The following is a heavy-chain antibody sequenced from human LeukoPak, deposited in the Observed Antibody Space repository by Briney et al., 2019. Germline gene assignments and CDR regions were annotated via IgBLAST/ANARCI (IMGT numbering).Heavy chain of an antibody. D-gene: IGHD3-22*01. V-gene: IGHV3-21*04. CDR3: AKVYDSSGYPLYYFGY. J-gene: IGHJ4*02. Sequence: GGSLRLSCEAPGFTFTTYSMTWVRQAPGKGLEWVSIISSGSSATFSADALKGRFTISRDNSKNTLYLQMNSLRAEDTAVYYCAKVYDSSGYPLYYFGYWGQGTLVTVSS. CDR2: ISSGSSAT. CDR1: GFTFTTYS.